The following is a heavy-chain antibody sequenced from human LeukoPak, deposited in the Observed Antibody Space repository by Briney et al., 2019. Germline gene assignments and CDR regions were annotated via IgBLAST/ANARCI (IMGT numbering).Heavy chain of an antibody. J-gene: IGHJ5*02. CDR3: ARDHRYYYDSSGYYPNWFDP. CDR1: GFTFSSYW. D-gene: IGHD3-22*01. V-gene: IGHV3-7*01. CDR2: IKQDGSEK. Sequence: GGSLRLSCAASGFTFSSYWMSWVRQALGKGLEWVANIKQDGSEKYYVDSVKGRFTISRDNAKNSLYLQMNSLRAEDTAVYYCARDHRYYYDSSGYYPNWFDPWGQGTLVTVSS.